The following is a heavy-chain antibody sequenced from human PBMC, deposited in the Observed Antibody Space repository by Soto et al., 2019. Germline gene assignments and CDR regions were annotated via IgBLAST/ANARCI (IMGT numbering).Heavy chain of an antibody. CDR1: DFNFENAW. V-gene: IGHV3-15*07. CDR2: IRSGSDGGTA. CDR3: STEATWDV. Sequence: VLLVESGGGLAKPGGSLRLSCVASDFNFENAWMNWVRRAPGKGLEWVGRIRSGSDGGTANYAAPVKGRFTISRDDSKNTLYLQMNSLNTEDTGVYYCSTEATWDVWGQGTTVTVSS. J-gene: IGHJ6*01.